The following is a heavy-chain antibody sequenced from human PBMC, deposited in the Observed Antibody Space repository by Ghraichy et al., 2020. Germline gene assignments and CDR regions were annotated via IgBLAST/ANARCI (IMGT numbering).Heavy chain of an antibody. CDR2: IYHSGST. D-gene: IGHD2-2*01. CDR1: GGSISSGGYS. V-gene: IGHV4-30-2*01. Sequence: SDTLSLTCAVSGGSISSGGYSWSWIRQPPGKGLEWIGYIYHSGSTYYNPSLKSRVTISVDRSKNQFSLKLSSVTAADTAVYYCARGYCSSTSCYAGGYNWFDPWGQGTLVTVSS. CDR3: ARGYCSSTSCYAGGYNWFDP. J-gene: IGHJ5*02.